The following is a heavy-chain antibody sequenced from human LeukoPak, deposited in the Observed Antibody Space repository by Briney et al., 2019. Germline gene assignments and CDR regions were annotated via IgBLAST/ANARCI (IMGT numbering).Heavy chain of an antibody. D-gene: IGHD1-26*01. V-gene: IGHV3-13*01. CDR1: GFTFSIYD. J-gene: IGHJ4*02. Sequence: GGALRLSFAASGFTFSIYDVHWVRQATGKGLEWVSAMGTAGDTYYAGSVKGRFTISREDAKNSFYLQMNSLRAGDTAVYYCAALGGSIYWGQGTVVTVSS. CDR3: AALGGSIY. CDR2: MGTAGDT.